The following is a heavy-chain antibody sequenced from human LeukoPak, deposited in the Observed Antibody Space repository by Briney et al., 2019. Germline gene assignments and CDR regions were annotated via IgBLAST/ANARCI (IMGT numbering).Heavy chain of an antibody. CDR1: GYTFTSYD. J-gene: IGHJ5*02. CDR3: ARARSSSSRFDP. D-gene: IGHD6-6*01. Sequence: ASVKVSCKASGYTFTSYDINWVRQATGQGLEWMGWMNPNSGNTGYAQKFQGRVTMTRNTSISTAYMELSSLRSEDTAVYYCARARSSSSRFDPWGQGTLVTVSS. CDR2: MNPNSGNT. V-gene: IGHV1-8*01.